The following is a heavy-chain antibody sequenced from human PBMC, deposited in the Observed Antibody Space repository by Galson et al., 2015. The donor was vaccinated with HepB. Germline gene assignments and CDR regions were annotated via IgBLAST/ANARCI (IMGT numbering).Heavy chain of an antibody. V-gene: IGHV1-69*01. CDR2: IIPIFGTA. CDR1: GGTFSSYA. CDR3: ASGPYSGSYLGPFDI. D-gene: IGHD1-26*01. J-gene: IGHJ3*02. Sequence: GAEVKKPGESLKISCKASGGTFSSYAISWVRQAPGQGLEWMGGIIPIFGTANYAQKFQGRVTITADESTSTAYMELSSLRSEDTAVYYCASGPYSGSYLGPFDIWGQGTMVTVSS.